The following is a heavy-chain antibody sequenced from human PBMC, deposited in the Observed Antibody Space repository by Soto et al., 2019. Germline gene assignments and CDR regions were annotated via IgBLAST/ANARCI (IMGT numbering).Heavy chain of an antibody. CDR1: GFSLNTGGLG. D-gene: IGHD2-21*01. CDR2: IYWDGDK. Sequence: QITLNESGPTLVKPTQTLTLTCTFSGFSLNTGGLGVGWIRQPPGKALEWLALIYWDGDKRYSPSLQSRPNSTQDTSNSLGVLTMTSTDPVDTATYYWGPSRCGGDCLRSYRAHYYYGMDVGGEGNMVAV. CDR3: GPSRCGGDCLRSYRAHYYYGMDV. V-gene: IGHV2-5*02. J-gene: IGHJ6*02.